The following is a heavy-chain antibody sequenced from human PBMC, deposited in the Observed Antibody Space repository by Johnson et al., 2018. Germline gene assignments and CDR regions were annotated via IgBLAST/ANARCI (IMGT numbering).Heavy chain of an antibody. D-gene: IGHD3-22*01. V-gene: IGHV3-30*18. CDR2: ISYDESET. CDR1: GFNFRAYG. CDR3: AKDYYDSSGSQPFDT. J-gene: IGHJ3*02. Sequence: QVQLVESGGGVVQXGRSXRLXCAASGFNFRAYGMNWVRQAPGKGLQWVALISYDESETCYSDSVKGRFTVSRDNSKDTLYLQMNSLRVEDTAVYYCAKDYYDSSGSQPFDTWGQGTMVTVSS.